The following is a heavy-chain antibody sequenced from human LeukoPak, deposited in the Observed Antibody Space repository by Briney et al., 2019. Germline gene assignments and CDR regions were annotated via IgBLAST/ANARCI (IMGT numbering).Heavy chain of an antibody. Sequence: SETLSLTRTVSGGSISRYLWSWIRQPPGKGLEWIGYIYYSGSTDYSPSLKSRVTISVDTSKNQFSLRLSSVTAADTALYYCARALITEYTSGPAYFDHWGRGTLVTVSS. D-gene: IGHD5-18*01. CDR3: ARALITEYTSGPAYFDH. J-gene: IGHJ4*02. CDR2: IYYSGST. CDR1: GGSISRYL. V-gene: IGHV4-59*08.